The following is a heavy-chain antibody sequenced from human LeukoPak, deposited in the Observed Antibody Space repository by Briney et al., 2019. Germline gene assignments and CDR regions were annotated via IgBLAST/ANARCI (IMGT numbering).Heavy chain of an antibody. Sequence: PSETLSLTCTVSGGSITSYYRSWIRQSPGKGLEWIGFMYYSGTTNYNPSLKSRVTISLGMSKNQFSLKLSSVTAADTAVYYCARLPMAVTPHVDYWGQGTLVTVSS. D-gene: IGHD2-21*02. CDR2: MYYSGTT. CDR3: ARLPMAVTPHVDY. V-gene: IGHV4-59*01. CDR1: GGSITSYY. J-gene: IGHJ4*02.